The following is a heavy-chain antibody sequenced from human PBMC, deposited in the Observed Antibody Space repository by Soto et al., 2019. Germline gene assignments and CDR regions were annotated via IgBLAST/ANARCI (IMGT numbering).Heavy chain of an antibody. CDR3: PRDHPESTVGARDAFDS. J-gene: IGHJ3*02. CDR1: GDSVSSNSAA. V-gene: IGHV6-1*01. D-gene: IGHD1-26*01. CDR2: TYYRSKWYN. Sequence: SQTLSLTCAISGDSVSSNSAAWNWIRQSPSRGLEWLGRTYYRSKWYNDYAVSVKSRITINPDTSKNQFSLQLNSVTPEDTAVYYCPRDHPESTVGARDAFDSWGKETIVSVAS.